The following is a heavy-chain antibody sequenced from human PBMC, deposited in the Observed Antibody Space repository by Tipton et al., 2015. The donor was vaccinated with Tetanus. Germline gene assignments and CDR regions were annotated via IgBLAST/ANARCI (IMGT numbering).Heavy chain of an antibody. V-gene: IGHV1-2*02. J-gene: IGHJ6*02. CDR2: IDPNSGGT. CDR1: GYTFTGYY. Sequence: QLVQSGAEVKKPGASVKVSCKASGYTFTGYYIYWVRQAPGQGLEWMGWIDPNSGGTVYAQKFQGRVTMTRDTSISTASMELRSLRSDDTAVFYCARDRGDYIYYGMDVWGPGTTVTVS. CDR3: ARDRGDYIYYGMDV. D-gene: IGHD3-22*01.